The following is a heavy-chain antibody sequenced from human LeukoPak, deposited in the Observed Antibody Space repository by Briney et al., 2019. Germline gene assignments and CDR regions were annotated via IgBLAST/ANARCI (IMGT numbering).Heavy chain of an antibody. Sequence: ASVKVSCKASGYTFTSYYMHWVRPAPGQGLEWMGIINPSGGSTSCAQKFQGRVTMTRDTSTSTVYMELSSLRSEDTAVYYCARDGPLEWELLRTLDYWGQGTLVTVSS. J-gene: IGHJ4*02. CDR1: GYTFTSYY. CDR3: ARDGPLEWELLRTLDY. D-gene: IGHD1-26*01. CDR2: INPSGGST. V-gene: IGHV1-46*01.